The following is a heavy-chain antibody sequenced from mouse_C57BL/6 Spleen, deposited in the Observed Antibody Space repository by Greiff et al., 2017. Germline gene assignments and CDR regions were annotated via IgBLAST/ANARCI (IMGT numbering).Heavy chain of an antibody. CDR2: IYPGDGDT. CDR1: GYEFSSYW. Sequence: QVQLQQSGAELVKPGASVKISCKASGYEFSSYWMNWVKQRPGKGLEWIGQIYPGDGDTKYNGKFQGKATMTADKSSSTAYMQLSSLTSEDSAVYFCARRDYGYYFDYCGQGTTLTVSS. J-gene: IGHJ2*01. V-gene: IGHV1-80*01. CDR3: ARRDYGYYFDY. D-gene: IGHD1-1*01.